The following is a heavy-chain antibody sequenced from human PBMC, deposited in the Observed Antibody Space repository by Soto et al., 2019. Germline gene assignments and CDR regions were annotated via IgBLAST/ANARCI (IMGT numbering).Heavy chain of an antibody. Sequence: QITLKESGPTLVKPTQTLTLTCTFSGFSLSTSAVGVGWIRQPPGKALEWLALIYWNDDKRYSPSLKSRLTITKDTSKNQVVLTMTNMDPVDTATYYCAHSRSYYYDSSGYHKGPYYFDYWGQGTLVTVSS. J-gene: IGHJ4*02. V-gene: IGHV2-5*01. CDR3: AHSRSYYYDSSGYHKGPYYFDY. CDR1: GFSLSTSAVG. D-gene: IGHD3-22*01. CDR2: IYWNDDK.